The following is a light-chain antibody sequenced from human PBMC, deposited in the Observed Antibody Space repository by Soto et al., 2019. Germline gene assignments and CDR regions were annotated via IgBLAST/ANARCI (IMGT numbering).Light chain of an antibody. V-gene: IGKV3-20*01. CDR2: GTS. J-gene: IGKJ2*01. CDR1: QSLSPSY. Sequence: EIVLTQSPGTLSLSPGERATLSCRASQSLSPSYLAWYQQKPGQAPRLLISGTSNRATGIPDRFSGSGSGRDFSLTISGLEPEDFAVYYCHHLGSSPPYPFGQGTKVEIK. CDR3: HHLGSSPPYP.